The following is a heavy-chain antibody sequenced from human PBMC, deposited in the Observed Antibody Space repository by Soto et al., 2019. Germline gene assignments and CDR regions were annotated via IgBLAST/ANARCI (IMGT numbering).Heavy chain of an antibody. CDR2: ISSNGDIT. CDR3: ARSPKGSLVTA. CDR1: GFRFSDHS. V-gene: IGHV3-48*02. Sequence: LVASGGGLVHPGESLRLSCEGSGFRFSDHSMNWVRQAPGKGPQWISYISSNGDITYYADSVKGRFTVSRDNANNALFLQMNSLRDDDTATYYCARSPKGSLVTAWGQGARVTVSS. J-gene: IGHJ4*02. D-gene: IGHD2-21*02.